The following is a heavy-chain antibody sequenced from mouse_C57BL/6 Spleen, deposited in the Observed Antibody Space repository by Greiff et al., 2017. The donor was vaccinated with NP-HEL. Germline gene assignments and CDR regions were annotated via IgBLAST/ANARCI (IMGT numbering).Heavy chain of an antibody. CDR1: GYAFSSSW. CDR2: IYPGDGDT. D-gene: IGHD2-4*01. CDR3: ARLGDYDYYFDY. Sequence: VQLQESGPELVKPGASVKISCKASGYAFSSSWMNWVKQRPGKGLEWIGRIYPGDGDTNYNGKFKGKATLTADKSSSTAYMQLSSLTSEDSAVYFCARLGDYDYYFDYWGQGTTLTVSS. J-gene: IGHJ2*01. V-gene: IGHV1-82*01.